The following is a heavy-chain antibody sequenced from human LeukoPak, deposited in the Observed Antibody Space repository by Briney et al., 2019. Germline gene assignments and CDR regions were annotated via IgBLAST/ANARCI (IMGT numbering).Heavy chain of an antibody. V-gene: IGHV1-8*03. CDR2: MNPNSGNT. Sequence: GASVKVSCKASGYTFTSYDISWVRQATGQGLEWMAWMNPNSGNTSYAQKFQGRVTITRNTPISTAYMELSSLRSEDTAVYYCARSPRATTGGYYYYYMDVWGKGTTVTVSS. J-gene: IGHJ6*03. CDR1: GYTFTSYD. D-gene: IGHD1-26*01. CDR3: ARSPRATTGGYYYYYMDV.